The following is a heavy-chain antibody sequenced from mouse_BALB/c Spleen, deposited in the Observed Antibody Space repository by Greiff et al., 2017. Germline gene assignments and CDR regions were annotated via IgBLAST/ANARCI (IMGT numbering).Heavy chain of an antibody. CDR1: GYAFSSSW. Sequence: VQLQESGPELVKPGASVKISCKASGYAFSSSWMNWVKQRPGQGLEWIGRIYPGDGDTNYNGKFKGKATLTADKSSSTAYMQLSSLTSVDSAVYFCARGDNTLFAYWGQGTLVTVSA. CDR3: ARGDNTLFAY. CDR2: IYPGDGDT. J-gene: IGHJ3*01. V-gene: IGHV1-82*01. D-gene: IGHD1-3*01.